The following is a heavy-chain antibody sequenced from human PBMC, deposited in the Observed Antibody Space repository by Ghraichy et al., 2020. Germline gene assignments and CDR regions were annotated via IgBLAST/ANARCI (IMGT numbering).Heavy chain of an antibody. D-gene: IGHD1-1*01. CDR2: IRYDGSNK. Sequence: GGSLRLSCAASGFTFSSYGMHWVRQAPGKGLEWVAFIRYDGSNKYYADSVKGRFTISRDSSKNTLYLQMNSLRAEDTAVYYCARTPGSWARGLVDYWGQGTLVTVSS. V-gene: IGHV3-30*02. CDR3: ARTPGSWARGLVDY. J-gene: IGHJ4*02. CDR1: GFTFSSYG.